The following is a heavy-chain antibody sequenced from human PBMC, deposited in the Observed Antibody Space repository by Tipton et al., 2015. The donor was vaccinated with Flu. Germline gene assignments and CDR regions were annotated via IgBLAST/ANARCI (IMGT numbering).Heavy chain of an antibody. D-gene: IGHD1-26*01. CDR2: IYNSVYT. J-gene: IGHJ4*02. CDR1: SGSLSSFY. CDR3: ARLTTQTYCPDY. Sequence: TLSLTCIVSSGSLSSFYWNWIRQSPGKGLEWIGYIYNSVYTKYNPSLKSRVTISVDTSKNQFSLKLSSVTAADTAVYYCARLTTQTYCPDYWGQGTLVTVSS. V-gene: IGHV4-59*08.